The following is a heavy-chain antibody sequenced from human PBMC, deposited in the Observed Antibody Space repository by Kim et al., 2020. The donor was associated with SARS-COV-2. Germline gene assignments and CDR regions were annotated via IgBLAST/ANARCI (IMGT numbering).Heavy chain of an antibody. Sequence: GGSLRLSCAASGFTFSSYWMSWVRQAPGKGLEWVANIREDGSEKYYVDSVKGRFTISRDNAKNSLYLQMNSLRAEDTAVYYCARSCPYYYYGMDVWGQGTTVTVSS. D-gene: IGHD2-15*01. J-gene: IGHJ6*02. CDR2: IREDGSEK. CDR1: GFTFSSYW. CDR3: ARSCPYYYYGMDV. V-gene: IGHV3-7*03.